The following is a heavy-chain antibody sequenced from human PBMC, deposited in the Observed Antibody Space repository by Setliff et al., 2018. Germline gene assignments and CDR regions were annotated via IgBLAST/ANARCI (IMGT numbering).Heavy chain of an antibody. CDR2: ISYSGKT. J-gene: IGHJ5*02. Sequence: LSLTCTVSGGSINNYYWSWVRQPPGKGLEWLGYISYSGKTNYNPSLKSRVTMSVDTSKNQFSLKVDSVTAADTAMYYCARDGDYFGSGNRFDPWGQGTLVTVSS. V-gene: IGHV4-59*01. CDR3: ARDGDYFGSGNRFDP. D-gene: IGHD3-10*01. CDR1: GGSINNYY.